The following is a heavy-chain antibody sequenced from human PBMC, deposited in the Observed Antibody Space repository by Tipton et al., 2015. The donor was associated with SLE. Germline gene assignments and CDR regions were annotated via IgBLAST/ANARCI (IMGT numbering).Heavy chain of an antibody. Sequence: RSLRLSCAASGFSFNTYAVHWVRQAPGKGLEWLAVISSDGRTKYYADSVKGRFTISRDNSKNTLYLQMNRLRVEDTAVYYCAGGTGAYFDHWGQGTLVTVSS. CDR1: GFSFNTYA. D-gene: IGHD3-16*01. V-gene: IGHV3-30*04. CDR3: AGGTGAYFDH. J-gene: IGHJ4*02. CDR2: ISSDGRTK.